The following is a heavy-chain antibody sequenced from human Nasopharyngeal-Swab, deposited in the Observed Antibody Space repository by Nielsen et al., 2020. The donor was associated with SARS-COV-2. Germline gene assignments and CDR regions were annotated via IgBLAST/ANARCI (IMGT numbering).Heavy chain of an antibody. Sequence: GESLKISCAASGFTFSSYSMNWVRQAPGKGLEWVSSISSSSYIYYADSVKGRFTISRDNAKNSLYLQMNSLRAEDTAVYYCAKGNYAYYYYYYMDVWGKGTTVTVSS. CDR1: GFTFSSYS. CDR3: AKGNYAYYYYYYMDV. J-gene: IGHJ6*03. V-gene: IGHV3-21*01. D-gene: IGHD4-11*01. CDR2: ISSSSYI.